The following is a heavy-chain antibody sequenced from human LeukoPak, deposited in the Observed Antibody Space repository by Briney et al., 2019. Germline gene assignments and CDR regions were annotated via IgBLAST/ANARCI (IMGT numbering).Heavy chain of an antibody. Sequence: SETLSLTCTVSGGSISSGSYYWSWIRQPAGKGLEWIGRIYTSGSTNYNPSLKSRVTISVDTSKNQFSLKLSSVTAADTAVYYCARHPPLDDFWSGRDDAFDIWGQGTMVTVSS. V-gene: IGHV4-61*02. CDR1: GGSISSGSYY. D-gene: IGHD3-3*01. CDR3: ARHPPLDDFWSGRDDAFDI. J-gene: IGHJ3*02. CDR2: IYTSGST.